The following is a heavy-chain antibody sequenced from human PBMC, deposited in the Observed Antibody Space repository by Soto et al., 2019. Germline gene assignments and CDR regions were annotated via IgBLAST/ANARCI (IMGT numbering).Heavy chain of an antibody. V-gene: IGHV4-59*01. CDR3: ARAGAATLSDY. CDR1: GGSISSYY. J-gene: IGHJ4*02. Sequence: SETLSLTCTVSGGSISSYYCSWIRQPPGKELEWIGYIYYSGSANYNPSLKSRVTISVDTSKNQFSLKLSSVTSADTAVYYCARAGAATLSDYWGQGTLVTVSS. CDR2: IYYSGSA. D-gene: IGHD2-15*01.